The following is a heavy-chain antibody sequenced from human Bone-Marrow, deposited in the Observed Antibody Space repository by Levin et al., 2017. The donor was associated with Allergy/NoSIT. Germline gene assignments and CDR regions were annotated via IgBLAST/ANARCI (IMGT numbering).Heavy chain of an antibody. CDR1: GYTFTSYY. D-gene: IGHD6-19*01. V-gene: IGHV1-46*01. Sequence: GESLKISCKASGYTFTSYYMHWVRQAPGQGLEWMGIINPSGGSTSYAQKFQGRVTMTRDTSTSTVYMELSSLRSEDTAVYYCARELAVAGFKNPYYYYYGMDVWGQGTTVTVSS. J-gene: IGHJ6*02. CDR3: ARELAVAGFKNPYYYYYGMDV. CDR2: INPSGGST.